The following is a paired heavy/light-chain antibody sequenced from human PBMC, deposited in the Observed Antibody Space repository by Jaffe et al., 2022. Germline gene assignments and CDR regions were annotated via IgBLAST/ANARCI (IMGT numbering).Light chain of an antibody. CDR1: QSVSSSY. CDR3: QQYGSSPSTPLT. J-gene: IGKJ4*01. Sequence: EIVLTQSPGTLSLSPGERATLSCRASQSVSSSYLAWYQQKPGQAPRLLIYGASSRATGIPDRFSGSGSGTDFTLTISRLEPEDFAVYYCQQYGSSPSTPLTFGGGTKVEIK. CDR2: GAS. V-gene: IGKV3-20*01.
Heavy chain of an antibody. CDR3: ARVSVSWGSYPGEYYYYMDV. CDR2: IIPIFGTA. V-gene: IGHV1-69*05. CDR1: GGTFSSYA. Sequence: QVQLVQSGAEVKKPGSSVKVSCKASGGTFSSYAISWVRQAPGQGLEWMGGIIPIFGTANYAQKFQGRVTITTDESTSTAYMELSSLRSEDTAVYYCARVSVSWGSYPGEYYYYMDVWGKGTTVTVSS. J-gene: IGHJ6*03. D-gene: IGHD1-26*01.